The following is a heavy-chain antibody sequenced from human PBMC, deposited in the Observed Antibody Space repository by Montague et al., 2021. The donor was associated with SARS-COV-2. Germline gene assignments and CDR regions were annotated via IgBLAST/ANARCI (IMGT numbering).Heavy chain of an antibody. Sequence: SETLSLTCTVSGGSISSSTYYWGWIRQPPGKGLEWIGRIYDSGSTYYNPSLKNRATISVDTSKNQFSLKLSSVTAAGTAVYYCARHGWWWVRLLRPFDYWGQGTLVTVSS. CDR2: IYDSGST. V-gene: IGHV4-39*01. J-gene: IGHJ4*02. CDR1: GGSISSSTYY. D-gene: IGHD5-12*01. CDR3: ARHGWWWVRLLRPFDY.